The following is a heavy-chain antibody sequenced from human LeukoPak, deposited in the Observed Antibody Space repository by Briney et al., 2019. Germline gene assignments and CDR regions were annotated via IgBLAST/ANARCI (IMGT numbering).Heavy chain of an antibody. CDR1: GGSFSGYY. CDR2: INHSGSS. D-gene: IGHD6-19*01. J-gene: IGHJ4*02. Sequence: SETLSLTCAVYGGSFSGYYWSWIRQPPGKGLEWIGEINHSGSSNYNPSLKSRVTISVDTSKNQFSLKLSSVTAADTAVYYCARVAYSSGWTHFDYWGQGTLVTVSS. CDR3: ARVAYSSGWTHFDY. V-gene: IGHV4-34*01.